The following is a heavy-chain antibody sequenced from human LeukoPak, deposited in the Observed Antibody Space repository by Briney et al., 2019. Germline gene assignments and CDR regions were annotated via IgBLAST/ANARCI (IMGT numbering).Heavy chain of an antibody. V-gene: IGHV3-23*01. CDR2: TSGSGGST. D-gene: IGHD5-24*01. CDR1: GFTFSDYY. CDR3: AKNLPLPLEMPTKSAFDY. Sequence: PGGSLRLSCAASGFTFSDYYMSWVRQAPGKGLEWVSATSGSGGSTYYADSVKGRFTISRDNSKNTLYLQMNSLRAEDTAVYYCAKNLPLPLEMPTKSAFDYWGQGTLVTVSS. J-gene: IGHJ4*02.